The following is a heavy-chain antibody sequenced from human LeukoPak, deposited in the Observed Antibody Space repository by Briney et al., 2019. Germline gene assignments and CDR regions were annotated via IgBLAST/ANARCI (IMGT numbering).Heavy chain of an antibody. J-gene: IGHJ5*02. CDR3: AKDPLGRYYGSGSPRGFDP. CDR2: ISGSGGST. Sequence: SGGSLRLSCAASVFTFSSYAMSWVRQAPGKGLECVSAISGSGGSTYYADSVKGRFTISRDKSKNTLDLQMNSLRAEDTAVYSCAKDPLGRYYGSGSPRGFDPWGQGTLVTVSS. D-gene: IGHD3-10*01. V-gene: IGHV3-23*01. CDR1: VFTFSSYA.